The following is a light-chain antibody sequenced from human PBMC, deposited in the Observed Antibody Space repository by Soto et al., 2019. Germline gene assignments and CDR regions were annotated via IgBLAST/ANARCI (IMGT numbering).Light chain of an antibody. J-gene: IGLJ2*01. CDR2: GNS. CDR3: QPYDSSLSGVV. V-gene: IGLV1-40*01. Sequence: QLVLTQPPSVSGAPGQRVTISCTGSSSNIGAGYDVHWYQQLPGTAPKLLIYGNSNRPSGVPDRFSGSKSGTSASLAITGLQAEDEADYYCQPYDSSLSGVVFGGGTKVTVL. CDR1: SSNIGAGYD.